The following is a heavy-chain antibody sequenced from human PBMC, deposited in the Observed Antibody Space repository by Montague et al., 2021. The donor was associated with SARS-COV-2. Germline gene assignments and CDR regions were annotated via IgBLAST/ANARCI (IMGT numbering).Heavy chain of an antibody. CDR1: GTSFGGYY. D-gene: IGHD3-10*01. J-gene: IGHJ6*03. V-gene: IGHV4-34*01. Sequence: SETLSLTCAVHGTSFGGYYWNWIRQPPGKGLEWIGEINHGGSTKYSPSLKSRLTISADTSKNQFSLKLTSVAAADTAVYYCARLRDGVVPSPILGVGPYYSYYSMDVWGRGTTVTVSS. CDR3: ARLRDGVVPSPILGVGPYYSYYSMDV. CDR2: INHGGST.